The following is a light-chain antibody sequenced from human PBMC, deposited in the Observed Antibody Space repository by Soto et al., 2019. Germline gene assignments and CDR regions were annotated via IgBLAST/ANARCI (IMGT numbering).Light chain of an antibody. CDR2: DVT. CDR1: SSDVGAYNY. CDR3: ASYTTRNTYV. Sequence: QSALTQPASVSRPPGQSITISCTGTSSDVGAYNYVSWYQHHPGTAPGLVIYDVTNRPSGISDRFSGSKSGNTASLTISGLLAEDEADYYCASYTTRNTYVFGPG. J-gene: IGLJ1*01. V-gene: IGLV2-14*01.